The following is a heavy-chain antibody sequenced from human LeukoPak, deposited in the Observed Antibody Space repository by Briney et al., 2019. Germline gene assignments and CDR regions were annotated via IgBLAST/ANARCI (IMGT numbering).Heavy chain of an antibody. CDR3: AGILYSSSPVDY. J-gene: IGHJ4*02. CDR2: IYYTGST. D-gene: IGHD6-6*01. CDR1: GGSISSSSYY. Sequence: SETLSLTCTVSGGSISSSSYYWGWIRQPPGKGLEWIGSIYYTGSTYYNPSLKSRVTISVDTSKNQFSLKLSSVTAADTAVYYCAGILYSSSPVDYWGQGTLVTVSS. V-gene: IGHV4-39*01.